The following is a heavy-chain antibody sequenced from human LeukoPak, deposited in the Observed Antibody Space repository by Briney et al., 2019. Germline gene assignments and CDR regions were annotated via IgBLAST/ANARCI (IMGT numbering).Heavy chain of an antibody. J-gene: IGHJ1*01. CDR2: ISGSGGST. V-gene: IGHV3-23*01. CDR3: ARDGTTVISEYFQH. Sequence: ETLSLTCTVSGVSISSSSYYWGWIRQPPGKGLEWVSAISGSGGSTYYADSVKGRFTISRDNSKNTLYLQMNSLRAEDTAIYYCARDGTTVISEYFQHWGQGTLVTVSS. CDR1: GVSISSSSYY. D-gene: IGHD4-17*01.